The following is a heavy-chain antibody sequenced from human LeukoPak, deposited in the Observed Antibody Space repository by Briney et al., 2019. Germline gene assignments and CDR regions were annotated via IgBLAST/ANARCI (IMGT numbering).Heavy chain of an antibody. D-gene: IGHD1-14*01. CDR3: ARGTSHYYYFYMDV. Sequence: GESLKTSCKGPGYSFTSYWIGWVRQLPGKGLEWRGIIYPGDSDTTYSPSFQGQVTISADKSISTAYLQWSSLKASDTAMYYCARGTSHYYYFYMDVWGKGTTVTVSS. CDR2: IYPGDSDT. CDR1: GYSFTSYW. J-gene: IGHJ6*03. V-gene: IGHV5-51*01.